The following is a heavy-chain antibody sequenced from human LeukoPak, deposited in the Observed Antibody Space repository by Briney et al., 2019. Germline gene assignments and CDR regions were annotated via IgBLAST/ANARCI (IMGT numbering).Heavy chain of an antibody. J-gene: IGHJ3*02. V-gene: IGHV4-39*07. CDR1: GGSISSSSYY. CDR3: ARLRRTGILRGFRAFDI. D-gene: IGHD3-10*01. CDR2: IYYSGST. Sequence: PSETLSLTCTVSGGSISSSSYYWGWIRQPPGKGLEWIGSIYYSGSTYYNPSLKSRVTISVDTSKNQFSLKLSSVTAADTAVYYCARLRRTGILRGFRAFDIWGQGTMVTVSS.